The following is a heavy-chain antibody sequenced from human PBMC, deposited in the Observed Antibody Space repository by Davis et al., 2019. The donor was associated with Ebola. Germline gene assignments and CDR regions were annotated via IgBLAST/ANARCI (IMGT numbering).Heavy chain of an antibody. Sequence: PGGSLRLSCAASGFTSSNAWMNWVRQAPGKGLEWVSYISSSGSTIYYADSVKGRFTISRDNAKNSLYLQMNSLRAEDTAVYYCARDPMRRWLQSMGYFDYWGQGTLVTVSS. D-gene: IGHD5-24*01. CDR1: GFTSSNAW. CDR3: ARDPMRRWLQSMGYFDY. J-gene: IGHJ4*02. CDR2: ISSSGSTI. V-gene: IGHV3-48*04.